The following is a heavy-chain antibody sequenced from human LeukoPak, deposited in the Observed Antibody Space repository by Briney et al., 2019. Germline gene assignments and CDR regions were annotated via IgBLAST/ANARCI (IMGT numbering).Heavy chain of an antibody. Sequence: ASVKVSCKASGYTFTSYGISWVRQAPGQGLEWMGWISAYNGNTNYAQKLQGRVTMTTDTSTSTAYMELSSLRSEDTAVYYCARTYYYDSSGYYRQEHYYFDYWGQGTLVTVSS. CDR3: ARTYYYDSSGYYRQEHYYFDY. J-gene: IGHJ4*02. CDR1: GYTFTSYG. D-gene: IGHD3-22*01. V-gene: IGHV1-18*01. CDR2: ISAYNGNT.